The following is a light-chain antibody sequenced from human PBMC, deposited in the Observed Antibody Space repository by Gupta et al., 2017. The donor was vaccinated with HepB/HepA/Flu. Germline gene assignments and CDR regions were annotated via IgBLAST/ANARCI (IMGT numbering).Light chain of an antibody. Sequence: IQMTHSPSSLSASVGDRVTITCRASQTIDNHLNWFQQKPGKAPELLIYSTSNLQTGVPSRFSGSGSGTDFALTISSLQPEDFATYYCQQRFSTPRTFGQGTKVEIK. CDR2: STS. V-gene: IGKV1-39*01. J-gene: IGKJ1*01. CDR3: QQRFSTPRT. CDR1: QTIDNH.